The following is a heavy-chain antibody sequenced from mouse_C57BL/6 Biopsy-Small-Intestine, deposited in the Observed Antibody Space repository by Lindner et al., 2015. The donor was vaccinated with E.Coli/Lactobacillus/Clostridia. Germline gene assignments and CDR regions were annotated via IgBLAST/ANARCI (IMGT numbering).Heavy chain of an antibody. V-gene: IGHV1-54*01. Sequence: VQLQESGAELVRPGTSVKVSCKASGYAFTNSLIEWVKQRPGQGLEWIGVINPGSGSTNYNEKFKGKATLTADKSSSTAYMQLSSLTSEDSAVYFCARKEGMDYWGQGTSVTVSS. CDR1: GYAFTNSL. J-gene: IGHJ4*01. CDR3: ARKEGMDY. CDR2: INPGSGST.